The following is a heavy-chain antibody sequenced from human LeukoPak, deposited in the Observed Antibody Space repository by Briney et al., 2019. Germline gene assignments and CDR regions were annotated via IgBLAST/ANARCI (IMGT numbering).Heavy chain of an antibody. CDR1: GFTFDDFA. CDR3: AKDRRGYCRGECDY. V-gene: IGHV3-9*01. J-gene: IGHJ4*02. CDR2: ISWNSGSI. D-gene: IGHD2-15*01. Sequence: PGGSLRLSCAASGFTFDDFAMHWVRQAPGKGLEWVSSISWNSGSINYADSVKGRFTISRDSAKNSLYLQMNSLRAEDTALYYCAKDRRGYCRGECDYWGRGTLVTVSS.